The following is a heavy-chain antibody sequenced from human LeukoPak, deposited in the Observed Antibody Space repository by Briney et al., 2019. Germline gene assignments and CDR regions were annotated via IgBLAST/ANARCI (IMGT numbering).Heavy chain of an antibody. D-gene: IGHD2-15*01. Sequence: PGGSLRLSCAASGFTFSTYAMHWVRQTPGKGLEYFSAISTNGGGTYYANSVKGRFTISRDNSKNTLYLQMGSLRAEDMAVYYCARYCSGVSCYSGYDYWGQGTLVTVSS. CDR1: GFTFSTYA. J-gene: IGHJ4*02. V-gene: IGHV3-64*01. CDR3: ARYCSGVSCYSGYDY. CDR2: ISTNGGGT.